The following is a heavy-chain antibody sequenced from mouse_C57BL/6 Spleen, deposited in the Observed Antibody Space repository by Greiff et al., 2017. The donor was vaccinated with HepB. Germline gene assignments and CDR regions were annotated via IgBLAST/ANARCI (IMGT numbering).Heavy chain of an antibody. V-gene: IGHV1-69*01. J-gene: IGHJ2*01. CDR3: ARLLPGDY. CDR1: GYTFTSYW. D-gene: IGHD1-1*01. Sequence: QVQLQQSGAELVMPGASVKLSCKASGYTFTSYWMHWVKQRPGQGLEWIGEIDPSDSYTNYNQKFKGKSTLTVDKSSSTAYMQLSSLTSEDSAVYYCARLLPGDYWGQGTTLTVSS. CDR2: IDPSDSYT.